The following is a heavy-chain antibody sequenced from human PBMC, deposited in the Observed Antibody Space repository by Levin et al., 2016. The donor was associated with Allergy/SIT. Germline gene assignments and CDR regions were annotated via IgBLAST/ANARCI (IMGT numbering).Heavy chain of an antibody. V-gene: IGHV1-3*01. CDR3: ARGAVGYCSGGSCYSATHPFDY. CDR2: INAGNGNT. J-gene: IGHJ4*02. Sequence: ASVKVSCKASGYTFTSYAMHWVRQAPGQRLEWMGWINAGNGNTKYSQKFQGRVTITRDTSASTAYMELSSLRSEDTAVYYCARGAVGYCSGGSCYSATHPFDYWGQGTLVTVSS. CDR1: GYTFTSYA. D-gene: IGHD2-15*01.